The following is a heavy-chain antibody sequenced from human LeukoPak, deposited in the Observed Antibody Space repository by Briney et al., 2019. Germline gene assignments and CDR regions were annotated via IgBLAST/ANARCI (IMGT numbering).Heavy chain of an antibody. Sequence: PGGSLRLSCAASGFTFSSYSMNWVRQAPGKGLEWVSSISSSSSYKYYADSVKGRFTISRDNAKNSLYLQMNSLRAEDTPVYYCARGSRGSSTFSYYYYMDVWGKGTTVTVSS. CDR2: ISSSSSYK. J-gene: IGHJ6*03. CDR3: ARGSRGSSTFSYYYYMDV. CDR1: GFTFSSYS. D-gene: IGHD6-6*01. V-gene: IGHV3-21*01.